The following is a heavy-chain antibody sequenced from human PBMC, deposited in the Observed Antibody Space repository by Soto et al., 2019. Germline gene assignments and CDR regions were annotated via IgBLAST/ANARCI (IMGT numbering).Heavy chain of an antibody. D-gene: IGHD2-15*01. CDR2: ITGSGDTT. CDR1: GLTFSRYA. CDR3: AKAHLGYCSGDNCYFDS. J-gene: IGHJ4*02. Sequence: PGGSLRLSCTASGLTFSRYAMSWVRQAPGKGLEWVSGITGSGDTTNYADSVKGRFTISRDNSKNTLYLQLNTLRAEDTAIYYCAKAHLGYCSGDNCYFDSWGQGNLVTVSS. V-gene: IGHV3-23*01.